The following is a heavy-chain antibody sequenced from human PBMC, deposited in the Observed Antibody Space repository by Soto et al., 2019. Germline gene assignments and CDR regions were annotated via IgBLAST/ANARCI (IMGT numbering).Heavy chain of an antibody. CDR1: VGTFRSYA. CDR2: IIPIFGTA. Sequence: GASVKVSCKASVGTFRSYAISWVRQAPGQGLEWMGGIIPIFGTANYAQKFQGRVTITADESTSTAYMELSSLRSEDTAVYYYARGKFYCSGGSCYSRDYYGMDVWGQGTTVTVSS. J-gene: IGHJ6*02. D-gene: IGHD2-15*01. V-gene: IGHV1-69*13. CDR3: ARGKFYCSGGSCYSRDYYGMDV.